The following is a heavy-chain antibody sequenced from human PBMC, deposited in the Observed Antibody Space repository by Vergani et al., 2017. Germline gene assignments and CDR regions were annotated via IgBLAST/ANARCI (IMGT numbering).Heavy chain of an antibody. V-gene: IGHV3-48*01. CDR2: ISSSSSTI. CDR3: ARGFTSSSSTSLDY. CDR1: GFTFSSYS. Sequence: EVQLVESGGGLVQPGGSLRLSCAASGFTFSSYSMNWVRQAPGKGLEWVSYISSSSSTIYYADSVKGRFTISRDNARNTVYLEMNSLRVEDTALYYCARGFTSSSSTSLDYWGQGTLLTVSS. J-gene: IGHJ4*02. D-gene: IGHD6-6*01.